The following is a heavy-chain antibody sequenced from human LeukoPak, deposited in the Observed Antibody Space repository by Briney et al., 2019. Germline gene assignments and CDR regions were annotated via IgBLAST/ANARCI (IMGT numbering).Heavy chain of an antibody. J-gene: IGHJ4*02. V-gene: IGHV1-46*01. CDR1: GYTFTSYY. CDR3: ARDQGGSYPYYFDY. Sequence: ASVKVSCKASGYTFTSYYMHWVRQAPGQGLEWMGIINPSGGSTSYAQKFQGRVTITADESTSTAYMELSSLRSEDTAVYYCARDQGGSYPYYFDYWGQGTLVTVSS. D-gene: IGHD1-26*01. CDR2: INPSGGST.